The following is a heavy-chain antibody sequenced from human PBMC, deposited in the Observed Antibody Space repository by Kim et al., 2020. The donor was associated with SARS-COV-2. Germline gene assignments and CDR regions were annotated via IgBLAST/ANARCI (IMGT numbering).Heavy chain of an antibody. CDR2: IRGKANIYAT. Sequence: GGSLRLSCAASGFSFSDSAMHWVRQASGKGLEWLGRIRGKANIYATTYAASVKGRFTISRDDAKNAAYLQMNSLKNEDTAVYYCTRVPVKTLAFWVAYDIWGPWTMGTVSS. CDR3: TRVPVKTLAFWVAYDI. D-gene: IGHD3-3*02. J-gene: IGHJ3*02. V-gene: IGHV3-73*01. CDR1: GFSFSDSA.